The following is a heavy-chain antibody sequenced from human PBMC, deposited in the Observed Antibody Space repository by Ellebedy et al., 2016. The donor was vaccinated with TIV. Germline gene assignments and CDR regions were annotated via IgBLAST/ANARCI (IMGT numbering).Heavy chain of an antibody. D-gene: IGHD6-19*01. CDR1: GGSFSGYY. J-gene: IGHJ4*02. V-gene: IGHV4-34*01. CDR3: ARVPRSGWYFLGRDY. Sequence: SETLSLTXAVYGGSFSGYYWSWIRQPPGKGLEWIGEINHSGSTNYNPSLKSRVTISVDTSKNQFSLKLSSVTAADTAVYYCARVPRSGWYFLGRDYWGQGTLVTVSS. CDR2: INHSGST.